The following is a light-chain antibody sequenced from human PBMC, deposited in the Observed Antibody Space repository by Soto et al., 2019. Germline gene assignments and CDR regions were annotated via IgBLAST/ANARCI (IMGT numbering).Light chain of an antibody. CDR2: GAS. CDR3: QQYNNWPLT. CDR1: QSVRDN. V-gene: IGKV3-15*01. Sequence: ELVMTQSPATLSVSPGERATLSCRASQSVRDNLAWYQQKPGQAPRLLIYGASTRATGIPARFSGSGSGTEFTLTISRLQSEDFAVYYCQQYNNWPLTFGGGTKVEIK. J-gene: IGKJ4*01.